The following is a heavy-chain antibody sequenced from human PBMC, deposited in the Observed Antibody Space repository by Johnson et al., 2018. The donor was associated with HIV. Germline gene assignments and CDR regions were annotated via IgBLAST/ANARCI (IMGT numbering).Heavy chain of an antibody. D-gene: IGHD5-12*01. CDR2: IWYDGSNK. CDR3: AKVLIVATGERAFDI. V-gene: IGHV3-30*04. Sequence: QEQLVESGGGVVQPGRSLRLSCAASGFIFSSYAMHWVRQAPGEGLEWVAVIWYDGSNKYYADSVKGRFPISRDNSKNTLYLQMNSLRTEDTAVSYCAKVLIVATGERAFDIWGQGTMVTVSS. CDR1: GFIFSSYA. J-gene: IGHJ3*02.